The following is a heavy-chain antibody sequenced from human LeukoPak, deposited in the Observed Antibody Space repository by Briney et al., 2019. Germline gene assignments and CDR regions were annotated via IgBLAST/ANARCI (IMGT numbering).Heavy chain of an antibody. V-gene: IGHV3-30-3*01. CDR1: GFVFSSYA. CDR2: ISFDGSNK. J-gene: IGHJ6*02. Sequence: PGRSLRLSCAASGFVFSSYAMHWVRQAPGKGLDWVAMISFDGSNKYYTDSVKGRFTISRDNSKNTLYLQMNSLKTEDTAVYYCAKDYYGSGSSSCGMDVWGQGTTVTVSS. CDR3: AKDYYGSGSSSCGMDV. D-gene: IGHD3-10*01.